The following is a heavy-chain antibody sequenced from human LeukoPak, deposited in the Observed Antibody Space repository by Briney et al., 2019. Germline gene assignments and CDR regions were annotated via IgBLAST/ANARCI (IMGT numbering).Heavy chain of an antibody. CDR3: ARDSGYSYGLDY. D-gene: IGHD5-18*01. J-gene: IGHJ4*02. V-gene: IGHV4-59*01. Sequence: SETLSLTCTVSGGSISSYYWSWIRQPPGKGLEWIGYIYYSGSTNYNPSLKSRVTISLDTSKNQFSLKLSSVTAADTAVYYCARDSGYSYGLDYWGQGTLVSVSS. CDR1: GGSISSYY. CDR2: IYYSGST.